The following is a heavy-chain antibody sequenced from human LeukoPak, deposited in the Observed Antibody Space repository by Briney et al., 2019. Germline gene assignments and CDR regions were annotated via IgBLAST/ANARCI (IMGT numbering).Heavy chain of an antibody. CDR3: ARSDSSGYYQVY. Sequence: PSETLSLTCTVSGGSISSSSYYWGWIRQPPGKGLEWIGSIYYSGSTYYNPSLKSRVTISVDTSKNQFSLKLSSVTAADTAVYYCARSDSSGYYQVYWGQGTLVTASS. CDR2: IYYSGST. J-gene: IGHJ4*02. V-gene: IGHV4-39*01. D-gene: IGHD3-22*01. CDR1: GGSISSSSYY.